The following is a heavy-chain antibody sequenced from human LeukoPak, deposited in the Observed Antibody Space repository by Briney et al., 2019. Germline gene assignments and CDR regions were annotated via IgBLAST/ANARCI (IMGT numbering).Heavy chain of an antibody. D-gene: IGHD5-24*01. CDR3: TRGGGYNSNDY. J-gene: IGHJ4*02. CDR2: ISGSSSYT. CDR1: GFTVSSKY. Sequence: GGSLRLSCAASGFTVSSKYMSWIRQAPGKGLEWVSYISGSSSYTNYADSVKGRFTISRDNAKNSLYLQMDSLRAEDTAVYYCTRGGGYNSNDYWGQGALVTVSS. V-gene: IGHV3-11*05.